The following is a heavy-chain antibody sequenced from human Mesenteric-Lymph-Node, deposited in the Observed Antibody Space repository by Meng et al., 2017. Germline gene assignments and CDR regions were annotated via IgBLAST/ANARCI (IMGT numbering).Heavy chain of an antibody. Sequence: VQLVQSEGEVKKPGDSVKVSCKASGYTFTNYGITWVRQAPGQGLEWMGWISAYNGNTNYAQTLQGRVTMTTDTSTSTAYMELGSLRSDDTAVYYCASAGGCSGGSCYSSFDYWGQGTLVTVSS. J-gene: IGHJ4*02. CDR2: ISAYNGNT. CDR3: ASAGGCSGGSCYSSFDY. CDR1: GYTFTNYG. V-gene: IGHV1-18*01. D-gene: IGHD2-15*01.